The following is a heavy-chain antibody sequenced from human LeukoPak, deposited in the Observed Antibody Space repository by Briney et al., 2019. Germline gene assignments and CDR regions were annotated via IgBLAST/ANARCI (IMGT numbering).Heavy chain of an antibody. D-gene: IGHD2-2*01. V-gene: IGHV3-30-3*01. CDR2: ISYDGSNK. Sequence: GGSLRLSCAASGLTLSSYAMHWVRQAPGKGLEWVTVISYDGSNKYYADSVKGRFTISRDNSKNTLYLQMNSLRAEDTAVYYCARGHCSSTSCYLGGYYYYGMDVWGQGTTVTVSS. J-gene: IGHJ6*02. CDR1: GLTLSSYA. CDR3: ARGHCSSTSCYLGGYYYYGMDV.